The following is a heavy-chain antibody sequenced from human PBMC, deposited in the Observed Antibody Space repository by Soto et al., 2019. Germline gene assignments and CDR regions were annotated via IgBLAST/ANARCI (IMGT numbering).Heavy chain of an antibody. CDR2: ISAYNGNT. Sequence: ASVKVSCKASGYTFTSYGISWVRQAPGQGLEWMGWISAYNGNTNYAQKLQGRVTMTTDTSTSTAYMELRSLRSDDTAVYYCASDLLPGNWNDVRAFDIWGQGTMVTVSS. CDR3: ASDLLPGNWNDVRAFDI. V-gene: IGHV1-18*01. J-gene: IGHJ3*02. D-gene: IGHD1-1*01. CDR1: GYTFTSYG.